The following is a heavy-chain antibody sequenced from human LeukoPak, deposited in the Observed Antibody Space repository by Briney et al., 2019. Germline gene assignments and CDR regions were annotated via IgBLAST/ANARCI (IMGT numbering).Heavy chain of an antibody. Sequence: PGGFLRLSCAASGFTFSSYSMNWVRQAPGKGLEWVSSISSSSSYIYYADSVKGRFTISRDNAKNSLYLQMNSLRAEDTAVYYCAKDTAMGYYYGMDVWGQGTTVTVSS. CDR2: ISSSSSYI. D-gene: IGHD5-18*01. CDR1: GFTFSSYS. CDR3: AKDTAMGYYYGMDV. J-gene: IGHJ6*02. V-gene: IGHV3-21*01.